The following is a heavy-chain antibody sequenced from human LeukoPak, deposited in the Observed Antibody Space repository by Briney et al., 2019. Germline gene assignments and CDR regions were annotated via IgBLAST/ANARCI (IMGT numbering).Heavy chain of an antibody. V-gene: IGHV4-59*12. CDR3: ARISVTGIDS. J-gene: IGHJ4*02. D-gene: IGHD2-21*02. Sequence: SETLSLTCTVSGDSISSYYWSWIRQPPGKGLEWIGYIYYSGSTNYNPSLKSRVTMSVDTSKNRFSLRLTSVTAADTAVYYCARISVTGIDSWGQGTLVTVSS. CDR2: IYYSGST. CDR1: GDSISSYY.